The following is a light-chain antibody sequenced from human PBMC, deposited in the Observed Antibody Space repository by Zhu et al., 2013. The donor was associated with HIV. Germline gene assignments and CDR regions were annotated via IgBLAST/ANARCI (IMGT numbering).Light chain of an antibody. V-gene: IGKV1-12*01. J-gene: IGKJ4*01. CDR3: QQANSFPLT. CDR2: AAS. Sequence: DIQLTQSPSFLSASVGDRVRITCRASQGIATYLAWYQQKPGKAPKLLIYAASSLPSGVPSRFSGSGSGTDFTLTISSLQPEDFATYYCQQANSFPLTFGGGTKVEIK. CDR1: QGIATY.